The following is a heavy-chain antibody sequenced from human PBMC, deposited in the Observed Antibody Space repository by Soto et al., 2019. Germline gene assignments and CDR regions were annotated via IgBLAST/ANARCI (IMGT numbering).Heavy chain of an antibody. Sequence: EVQLLESGGGLVQPGGSLRLSCAASGFTFSSYAMSWVRQAPGKGLEWVSAISGSGGSTYYADSVKGRFTISRDNSKNTLYLQMNSLRAEDTAVYYCAKVGPYGDYDYYSYGMDVWGQGTTVTVSS. CDR2: ISGSGGST. CDR3: AKVGPYGDYDYYSYGMDV. CDR1: GFTFSSYA. J-gene: IGHJ6*02. D-gene: IGHD4-17*01. V-gene: IGHV3-23*01.